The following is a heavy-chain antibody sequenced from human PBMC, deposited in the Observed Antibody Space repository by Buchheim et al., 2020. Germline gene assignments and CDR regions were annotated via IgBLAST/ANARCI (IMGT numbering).Heavy chain of an antibody. CDR2: ISGTGTRV. Sequence: VQVVESGGGLVQPGGFLRLSCAASGFSFSDYYMTWVRQAPGRGLEWISYISGTGTRVLYAESVKGRFTISRDNAKNSLYLQLNSLRAEDTAVYYCARNKYKALDYWGQGTL. D-gene: IGHD1-1*01. CDR1: GFSFSDYY. CDR3: ARNKYKALDY. V-gene: IGHV3-11*04. J-gene: IGHJ4*02.